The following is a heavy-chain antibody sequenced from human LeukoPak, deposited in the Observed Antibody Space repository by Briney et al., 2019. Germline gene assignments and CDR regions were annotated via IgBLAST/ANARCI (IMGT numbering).Heavy chain of an antibody. CDR2: ISNSGSTI. Sequence: PGGPLRLSCAASGFTFSNYEMNWVRQAPGKGLEWVSYISNSGSTIYADSVKGRFTITRDNSKYSLYLQMNSLRAEDTAVYYCAKDNRWGRGYYSHDYWGQGTLVTVSS. J-gene: IGHJ4*02. V-gene: IGHV3-48*03. CDR1: GFTFSNYE. CDR3: AKDNRWGRGYYSHDY. D-gene: IGHD3-22*01.